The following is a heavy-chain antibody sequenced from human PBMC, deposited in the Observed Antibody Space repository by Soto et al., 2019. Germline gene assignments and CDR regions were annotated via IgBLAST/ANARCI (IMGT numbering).Heavy chain of an antibody. CDR3: ARGGYYDNVWGKLSHYGLDK. CDR2: ISPYNDNT. CDR1: GYTFIKYG. J-gene: IGHJ6*02. D-gene: IGHD3-16*01. Sequence: QVQLAQSPAEVKKPGASVKVSCKASGYTFIKYGIAWVRQAPGQGLEWMGWISPYNDNTIYAQKFPRRITMTADRSTRTGYLDLRSLKSTDTAVYYCARGGYYDNVWGKLSHYGLDKWGQGTSVTVSS. V-gene: IGHV1-18*01.